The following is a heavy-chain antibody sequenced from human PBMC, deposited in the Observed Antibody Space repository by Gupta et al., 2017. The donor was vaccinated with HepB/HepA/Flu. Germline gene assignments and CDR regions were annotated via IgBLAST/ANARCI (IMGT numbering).Heavy chain of an antibody. CDR1: GGSISSSSYY. D-gene: IGHD6-13*01. V-gene: IGHV4-39*01. CDR3: ARLSSHPQQLVPYYYYYMDV. J-gene: IGHJ6*03. CDR2: IYYSGST. Sequence: QLQLQESGPGLVKPSETLSLTCTVSGGSISSSSYYWGWIRQPPGKGLEWIGSIYYSGSTYYNPSLKSRVTISVDTSKNQFSLKLSSVTAADTAVYYCARLSSHPQQLVPYYYYYMDVWGKGTTVTVSS.